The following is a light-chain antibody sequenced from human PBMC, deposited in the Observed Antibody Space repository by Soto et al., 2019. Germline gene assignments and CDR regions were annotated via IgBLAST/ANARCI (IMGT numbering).Light chain of an antibody. J-gene: IGKJ4*01. CDR2: GAS. CDR3: QQYNDWPLT. V-gene: IGKV3D-15*01. CDR1: QSVSSN. Sequence: EMVMTQSPATLSVSPGERATLSCRASQSVSSNLAWYQQKPGQAPRLLIHGASTRATGIPARFSGSGSGTEFTLTISSLQSEDFAVYYCQQYNDWPLTFGGGNKVESK.